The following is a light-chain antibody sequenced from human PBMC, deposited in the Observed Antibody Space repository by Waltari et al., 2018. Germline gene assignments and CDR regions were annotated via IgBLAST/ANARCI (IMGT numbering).Light chain of an antibody. Sequence: NFMLTQPHSVSGSPGKAVTISCTRSSGNIASNYVQWFQQRPGSAPTTVIYEDNRRPSGVPDRFSASIDSSSNSASLTISGLESEDEADYYCQSYETTTVVFGGGTKLTVV. CDR1: SGNIASNY. V-gene: IGLV6-57*04. CDR3: QSYETTTVV. CDR2: EDN. J-gene: IGLJ2*01.